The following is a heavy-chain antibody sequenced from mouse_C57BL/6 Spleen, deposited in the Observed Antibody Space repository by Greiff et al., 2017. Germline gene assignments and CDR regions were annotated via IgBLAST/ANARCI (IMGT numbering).Heavy chain of an antibody. CDR3: EVGDSYEFAY. V-gene: IGHV1-64*01. Sequence: VQLQQPGAELVQPGASVKLSCKASAYTFTSYWMHWVKQRPGQGLEWIGMIHPNSGSTNYNEKFKSKATLTVDKSSSTAYMQLSSLTSEDSAVCYCEVGDSYEFAYWGQGALVTVSA. CDR2: IHPNSGST. J-gene: IGHJ3*01. D-gene: IGHD1-1*01. CDR1: AYTFTSYW.